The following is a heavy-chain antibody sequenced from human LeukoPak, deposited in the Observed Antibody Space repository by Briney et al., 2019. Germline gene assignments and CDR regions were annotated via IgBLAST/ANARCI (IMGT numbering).Heavy chain of an antibody. CDR2: ISYDGSNK. CDR3: AKDSWSDPSPYYDFWSGYFVFDY. D-gene: IGHD3-3*01. V-gene: IGHV3-30*18. CDR1: GFTFSSYG. J-gene: IGHJ4*02. Sequence: GGSLRLSCAASGFTFSSYGMHWVRQAPGKGLEWVAVISYDGSNKYYADSVKGRFTISRDNSKNTLYLQMNSLRAEDTAVYYCAKDSWSDPSPYYDFWSGYFVFDYWGQGTLVTVSS.